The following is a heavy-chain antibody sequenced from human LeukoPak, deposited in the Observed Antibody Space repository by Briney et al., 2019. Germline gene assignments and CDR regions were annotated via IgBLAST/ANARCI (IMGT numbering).Heavy chain of an antibody. CDR2: INHSGST. CDR1: GGSFSGYY. Sequence: PSETLSLTCAVYGGSFSGYYWSWIRQPPRKGLEWIGEINHSGSTNYNPSLKSRVTISVDTSKNQFSLKLSSVTAADTAVYYCARTYYDYVWGSYRKYYFDYWGQGTLVTVSS. J-gene: IGHJ4*02. CDR3: ARTYYDYVWGSYRKYYFDY. V-gene: IGHV4-34*01. D-gene: IGHD3-16*02.